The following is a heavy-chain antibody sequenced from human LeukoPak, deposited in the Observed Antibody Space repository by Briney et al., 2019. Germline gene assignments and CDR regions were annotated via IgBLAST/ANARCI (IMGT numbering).Heavy chain of an antibody. V-gene: IGHV1-69*13. J-gene: IGHJ4*02. CDR2: IIPIFGTA. D-gene: IGHD1-1*01. Sequence: ASVKVSCKASGGTFSSYAISWVRQAPGQGLEWMGGIIPIFGTANYAQKFQGRVTITADESTSTAYMELSSLRSEDTAVYYCARRRVRTGRYFDYWGQGTLVTVSS. CDR3: ARRRVRTGRYFDY. CDR1: GGTFSSYA.